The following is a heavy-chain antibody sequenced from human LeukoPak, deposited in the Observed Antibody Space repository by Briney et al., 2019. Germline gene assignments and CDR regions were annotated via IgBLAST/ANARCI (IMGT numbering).Heavy chain of an antibody. Sequence: SVKVSCKASGGTFSSYAISWVRQAPGQGLEWMGGIIPIFGTANYAQEFQGRVTITADKSTSTAYMELSSLRSEDTAVYYCATSVVVVAGDFFDYWGQGTLVTVSS. CDR3: ATSVVVVAGDFFDY. CDR1: GGTFSSYA. J-gene: IGHJ4*02. D-gene: IGHD2-15*01. V-gene: IGHV1-69*06. CDR2: IIPIFGTA.